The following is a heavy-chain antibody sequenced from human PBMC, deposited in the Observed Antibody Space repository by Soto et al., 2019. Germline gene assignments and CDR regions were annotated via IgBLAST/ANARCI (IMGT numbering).Heavy chain of an antibody. Sequence: GGSLRLSCAASGFTFSSYAMSWVRQAPGKGLEWVSAISGSGGSTYYADSVKGRFTISRDNSKNTLYLQMNSLRAEDTAVYYCAKDHYDFWSGYYSSYFDYWGQGTLVTVSS. CDR1: GFTFSSYA. CDR2: ISGSGGST. CDR3: AKDHYDFWSGYYSSYFDY. J-gene: IGHJ4*02. D-gene: IGHD3-3*01. V-gene: IGHV3-23*01.